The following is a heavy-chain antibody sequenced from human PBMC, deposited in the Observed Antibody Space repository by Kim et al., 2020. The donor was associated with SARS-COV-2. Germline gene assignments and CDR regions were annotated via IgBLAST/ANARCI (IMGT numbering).Heavy chain of an antibody. D-gene: IGHD1-1*01. CDR2: ISSSGNYI. V-gene: IGHV3-21*01. Sequence: GGSLRLSCVASGFSLSGYSMNWVRQAPGKGLQWDSSISSSGNYIYYADSLRGRFTISRDNAKNSLYLQMNSLRGEDTAVYYCARDSAPLANEPGNYG. CDR3: ARDSAPLANEPGNYG. J-gene: IGHJ6*01. CDR1: GFSLSGYS.